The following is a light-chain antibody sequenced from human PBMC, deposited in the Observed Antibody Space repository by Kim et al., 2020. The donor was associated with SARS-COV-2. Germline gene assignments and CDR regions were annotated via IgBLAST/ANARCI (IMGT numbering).Light chain of an antibody. CDR1: NIGSKS. V-gene: IGLV3-21*04. CDR2: YDS. CDR3: QVWDSSSDHPV. J-gene: IGLJ2*01. Sequence: SYELTQPPSVSVAPGKTARITCGGNNIGSKSVNWYQQKPGQAPVLVIYYDSDRPSGIPERISGSNSGNTATLTISRVEAGDEADYYCQVWDSSSDHPVFGGGTQLTVL.